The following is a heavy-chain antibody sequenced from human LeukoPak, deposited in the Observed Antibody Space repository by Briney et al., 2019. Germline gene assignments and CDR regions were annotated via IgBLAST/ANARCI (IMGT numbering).Heavy chain of an antibody. CDR1: GYTFSSYG. J-gene: IGHJ4*02. V-gene: IGHV1-18*01. CDR3: ARDDGSGNPRDY. CDR2: ISAYNGNT. Sequence: ASVKVSCKTSGYTFSSYGISWVRQAPGQGLEWMGWISAYNGNTNYAQKLQGRVTMTTDTSTSTAYMELRSLRSDDTAVYYCARDDGSGNPRDYWGQGTLVTVSS. D-gene: IGHD3-10*01.